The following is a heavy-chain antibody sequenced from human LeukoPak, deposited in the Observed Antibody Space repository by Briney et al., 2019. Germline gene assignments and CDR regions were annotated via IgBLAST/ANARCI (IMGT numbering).Heavy chain of an antibody. V-gene: IGHV3-23*01. CDR1: RFTFSSYA. CDR2: ISGSAGST. D-gene: IGHD3-10*01. J-gene: IGHJ4*02. Sequence: PGGSLRLSCAASRFTFSSYAMSWVRQAPGKGLEWVSTISGSAGSTYYADSVKGRFTISRDNSKNTLYLQMNSLRAEDTAVYYCAKDVVLGDYYGSGTYFDYWGQGTLVTVSS. CDR3: AKDVVLGDYYGSGTYFDY.